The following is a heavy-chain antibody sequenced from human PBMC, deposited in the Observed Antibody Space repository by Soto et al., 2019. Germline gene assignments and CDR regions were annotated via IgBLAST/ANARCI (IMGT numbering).Heavy chain of an antibody. CDR3: AFEGSSSGAPLDGMDV. J-gene: IGHJ6*02. D-gene: IGHD6-6*01. V-gene: IGHV1-69*12. CDR2: VMPIFVTA. CDR1: GGTFSSYA. Sequence: QVQLVQSGAEVKKPGSSVKVSCKASGGTFSSYAISWVRQAPGQGLEWMGGVMPIFVTATYAQKFQGRVTITADEYTSTAYMELSSLRSEDTAVYYCAFEGSSSGAPLDGMDVWGQGTTVTVSS.